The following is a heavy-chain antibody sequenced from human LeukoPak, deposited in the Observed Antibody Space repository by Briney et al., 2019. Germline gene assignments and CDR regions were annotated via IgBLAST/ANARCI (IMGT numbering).Heavy chain of an antibody. CDR2: ISGSGGST. CDR3: ARAYEDYGDLPDY. D-gene: IGHD4-17*01. V-gene: IGHV3-23*01. Sequence: PGGSLRLSCAASGFTFSSYAMSWVRQAPGKGLEWVSAISGSGGSTYYADSVKGRFTISRDNSKNTLYLQMNSLRAEDTAVYYCARAYEDYGDLPDYWGQGTLVTVSS. J-gene: IGHJ4*02. CDR1: GFTFSSYA.